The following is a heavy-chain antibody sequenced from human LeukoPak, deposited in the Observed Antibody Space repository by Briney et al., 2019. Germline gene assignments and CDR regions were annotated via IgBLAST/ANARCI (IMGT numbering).Heavy chain of an antibody. V-gene: IGHV4-59*01. J-gene: IGHJ5*02. CDR3: ARDGGYGSGWYVP. CDR2: IYYSGST. CDR1: GGSISSYY. D-gene: IGHD3-10*01. Sequence: PSETLSLTCTVSGGSISSYYWSWIRQPPGKGLEWIGYIYYSGSTNYNPSLKSRVTISVDTSKNQFSLKLSSVTAADTAVYYCARDGGYGSGWYVPWGQGTLVTVSS.